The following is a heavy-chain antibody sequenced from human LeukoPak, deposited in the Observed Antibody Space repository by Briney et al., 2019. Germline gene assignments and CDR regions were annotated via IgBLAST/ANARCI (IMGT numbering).Heavy chain of an antibody. CDR3: ARDRVDSSGYYFFDY. V-gene: IGHV4-30-2*01. Sequence: SQTLSLTCTVSGGSISSGGYYWSWIRQPPGKGLEWIGYIYHSGSTYYNPSLKGRVTISVDRSKNQFSLKLSSVTAADTAVYYCARDRVDSSGYYFFDYWGQGTLVTVSS. CDR2: IYHSGST. CDR1: GGSISSGGYY. D-gene: IGHD3-22*01. J-gene: IGHJ4*02.